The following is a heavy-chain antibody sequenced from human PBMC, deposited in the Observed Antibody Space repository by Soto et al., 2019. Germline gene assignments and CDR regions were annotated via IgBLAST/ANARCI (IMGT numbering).Heavy chain of an antibody. Sequence: ASVKVSCKASGYSFTSYGISWVRQAPGQGLEWMGWISAYNGNKKYAQKLQGRVTMTTDTSTSTAYMELRSLRSEDTAVYYCARMITGYCSGASCFSPSNWFDPWG. J-gene: IGHJ5*02. CDR3: ARMITGYCSGASCFSPSNWFDP. CDR1: GYSFTSYG. D-gene: IGHD2-15*01. V-gene: IGHV1-18*01. CDR2: ISAYNGNK.